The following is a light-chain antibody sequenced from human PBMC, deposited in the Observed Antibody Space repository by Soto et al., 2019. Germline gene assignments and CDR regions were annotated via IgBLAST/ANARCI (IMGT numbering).Light chain of an antibody. CDR3: QQYGSSPDT. CDR2: GAS. Sequence: EIVLTQSPGTLSLSPGERVTLSCRASESVASTYLAWYQQKPGQAPRPLIYGASNRATGIPDRFSGSGSGTDFTLTISRLGPEDFAVYYCQQYGSSPDTFGQGTKVDIK. CDR1: ESVASTY. V-gene: IGKV3-20*01. J-gene: IGKJ2*01.